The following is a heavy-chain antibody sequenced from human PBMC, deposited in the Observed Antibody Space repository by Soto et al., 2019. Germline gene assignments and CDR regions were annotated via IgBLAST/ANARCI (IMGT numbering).Heavy chain of an antibody. D-gene: IGHD3-22*01. CDR3: APHYPDSSGYFDH. J-gene: IGHJ4*02. V-gene: IGHV1-2*02. CDR1: GYMFTGNY. Sequence: QVQLVQSVTEVKKPGASVKVSCKASGYMFTGNYMHWVRQAPGQGLEYMGWINPNSGATNYAQKFQGRVTMTWDTSISTAYVELSRLRSDDTAVYYCAPHYPDSSGYFDHWGQGTLVTVSS. CDR2: INPNSGAT.